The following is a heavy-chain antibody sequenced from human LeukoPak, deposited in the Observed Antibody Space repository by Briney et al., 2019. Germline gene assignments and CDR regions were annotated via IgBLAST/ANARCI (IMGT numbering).Heavy chain of an antibody. D-gene: IGHD3-22*01. J-gene: IGHJ4*02. V-gene: IGHV3-66*01. CDR1: GFIVSSNY. CDR3: AREPLHYYDSSGFDY. CDR2: VYSGGDT. Sequence: GGSLRLSCAASGFIVSSNYMSWVRQAPTKGLEWVSVVYSGGDTYYTDPVNGRFTISRNNSKNTLYLQMNSLRAEDTAVYYCAREPLHYYDSSGFDYWGQGTLVTVSS.